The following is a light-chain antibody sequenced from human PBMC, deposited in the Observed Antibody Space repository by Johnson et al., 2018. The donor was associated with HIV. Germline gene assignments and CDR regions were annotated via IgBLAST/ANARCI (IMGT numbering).Light chain of an antibody. CDR2: DNN. CDR3: GTWGGV. CDR1: SSNIGNSY. V-gene: IGLV1-51*01. Sequence: QSALTQPPSVSAAPGQKVTISCSGSSSNIGNSYVSWYQQLPGTAPKLLIYDNNKRHSGIPDRFSGSKSGTPATLGITGLQTGYVADYYCGTWGGVFGTGTKVTVL. J-gene: IGLJ1*01.